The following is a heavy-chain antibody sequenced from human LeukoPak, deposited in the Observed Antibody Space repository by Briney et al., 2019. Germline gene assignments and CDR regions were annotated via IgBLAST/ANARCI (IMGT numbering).Heavy chain of an antibody. D-gene: IGHD3-3*01. V-gene: IGHV3-23*01. CDR2: ISGSGGST. CDR1: GYTFSSYA. J-gene: IGHJ4*02. Sequence: PGRSLRLSCAASGYTFSSYAMGWVRQAPGKGLEWVSAISGSGGSTYYADSVKGRFTISRDNSKNTLYLQMNSLRAEDTAVYYCAKVHYYDFWSGYYYIDYWGQGTLVTVSS. CDR3: AKVHYYDFWSGYYYIDY.